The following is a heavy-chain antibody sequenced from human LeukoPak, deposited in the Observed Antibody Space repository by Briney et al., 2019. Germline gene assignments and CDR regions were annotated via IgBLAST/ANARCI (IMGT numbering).Heavy chain of an antibody. D-gene: IGHD6-13*01. J-gene: IGHJ4*02. CDR2: ISSSSSYI. Sequence: GGSLRLSCAASGFTFSSYSMTWVRQAPGKGLKWVSSISSSSSYIYYADSVKGRFTISRDNAKNSLYLQMNSLRAEDTAVYYCARCSSWYTHHYDYWGQGTLVTVSS. CDR3: ARCSSWYTHHYDY. V-gene: IGHV3-21*01. CDR1: GFTFSSYS.